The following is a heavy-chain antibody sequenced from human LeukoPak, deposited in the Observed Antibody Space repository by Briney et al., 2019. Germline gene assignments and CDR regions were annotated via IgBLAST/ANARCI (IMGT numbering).Heavy chain of an antibody. J-gene: IGHJ4*02. CDR3: ARDHNYAFDN. V-gene: IGHV3-48*01. D-gene: IGHD1-1*01. CDR2: IGIDSGNT. Sequence: PGGSLRLSCTASGFPFIEYSMNWVRQAPGKGLEWISYIGIDSGNTKYADSVRGRFTISPDKAKNSLYLQMNSRRVEDTAVYYCARDHNYAFDNWGQGTLVSVAS. CDR1: GFPFIEYS.